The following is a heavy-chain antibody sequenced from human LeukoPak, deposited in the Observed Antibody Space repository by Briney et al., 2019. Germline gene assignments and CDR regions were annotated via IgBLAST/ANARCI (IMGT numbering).Heavy chain of an antibody. CDR2: IYTSGST. V-gene: IGHV4-4*07. D-gene: IGHD3-3*01. CDR3: ARENVLRFLEWLSYFDY. Sequence: SETLSLTCTVSGGSISSHYWSWIRQPAGKGLEWIGRIYTSGSTNYNPSLKSRVTMSVDTSKNQFSLKLSSVTAADTAVYYCARENVLRFLEWLSYFDYWGQGTLVTVSS. J-gene: IGHJ4*02. CDR1: GGSISSHY.